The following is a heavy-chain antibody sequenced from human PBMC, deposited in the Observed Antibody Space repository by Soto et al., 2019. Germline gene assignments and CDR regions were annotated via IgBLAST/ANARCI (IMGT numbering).Heavy chain of an antibody. CDR2: ISYDGSNK. Sequence: GGSLRLSCAASGFTFSSYAMHWVRQAPGKGLEWVAVISYDGSNKYYADSVKGRFTISRDNSKNTLYLQMNSLRAEDTAVYYCAKARPVGATYFQHWGQGTLVTVSS. J-gene: IGHJ1*01. D-gene: IGHD1-26*01. CDR1: GFTFSSYA. CDR3: AKARPVGATYFQH. V-gene: IGHV3-30*04.